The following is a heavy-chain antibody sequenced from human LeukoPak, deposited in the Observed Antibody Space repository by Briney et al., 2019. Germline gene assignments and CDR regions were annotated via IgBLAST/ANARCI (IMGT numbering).Heavy chain of an antibody. J-gene: IGHJ4*02. CDR1: GYTFTGYY. D-gene: IGHD2-2*01. CDR2: INPNSGGT. Sequence: ASVKVSCKASGYTFTGYYMHWVRQAPGQGLEWMGWINPNSGGTNYAQKFQGRVTMTRDTSISTAYMELSRLRSDDTAVYYCARIPAAIGGSRDYWGQGTLVTVSS. CDR3: ARIPAAIGGSRDY. V-gene: IGHV1-2*02.